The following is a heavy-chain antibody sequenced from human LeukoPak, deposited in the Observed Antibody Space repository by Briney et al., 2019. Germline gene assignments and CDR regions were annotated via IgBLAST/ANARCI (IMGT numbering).Heavy chain of an antibody. CDR3: ASMLLPSDY. V-gene: IGHV3-74*01. CDR2: IHGDGDNI. J-gene: IGHJ4*02. D-gene: IGHD2-15*01. CDR1: GFPFSSYA. Sequence: GGSLRLSCAASGFPFSSYAMYWVRQAPGKGLVWVARIHGDGDNISYADSVKGRFTISRDNAKNTLYLQMNSLRAEDTAVYYCASMLLPSDYWGQGTLVTVSS.